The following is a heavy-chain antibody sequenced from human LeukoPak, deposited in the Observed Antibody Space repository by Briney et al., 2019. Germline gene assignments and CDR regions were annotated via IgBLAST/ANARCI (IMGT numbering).Heavy chain of an antibody. V-gene: IGHV3-33*01. CDR3: ARDGGITRTHGDRDAYYFDY. Sequence: PGRSLRLSCAASGFTFSSYGMHWARQAPGKGLEWVAVIWYDGSNKYYADSVKGRFTISRDNSKNTLYLQMNSLRAEDTAVYYCARDGGITRTHGDRDAYYFDYWGQGTLVTVSS. D-gene: IGHD1-14*01. CDR2: IWYDGSNK. CDR1: GFTFSSYG. J-gene: IGHJ4*02.